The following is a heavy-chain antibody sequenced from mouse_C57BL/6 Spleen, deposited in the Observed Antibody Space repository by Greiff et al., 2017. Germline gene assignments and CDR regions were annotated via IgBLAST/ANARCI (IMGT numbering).Heavy chain of an antibody. CDR2: IYPGDGDT. D-gene: IGHD1-1*01. J-gene: IGHJ3*01. Sequence: VKLQESGPELVKPGASVKISCKASGYAFSSSWMNWVKQRPGKGLEWIGRIYPGDGDTNYNGKFKGKATLTADKSSSTAYMQLSSLTSEDSAVYFCARNYGTQTSWLAYWGQGTLVTVSA. V-gene: IGHV1-82*01. CDR3: ARNYGTQTSWLAY. CDR1: GYAFSSSW.